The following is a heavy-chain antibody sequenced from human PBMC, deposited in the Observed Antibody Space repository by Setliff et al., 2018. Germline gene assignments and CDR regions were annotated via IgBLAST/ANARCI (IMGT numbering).Heavy chain of an antibody. CDR1: GDSISNGSYS. Sequence: PSETLSLTCTVSGDSISNGSYSWTWIRQPAGKGLEWIGRIFTAGNTDYNPSLKSRVTISLDMSKNQFFLRLTSVTAADTAVYYCAKNRYHWGVGYFDSWGQGILVTVSS. V-gene: IGHV4-61*02. CDR2: IFTAGNT. J-gene: IGHJ4*02. D-gene: IGHD7-27*01. CDR3: AKNRYHWGVGYFDS.